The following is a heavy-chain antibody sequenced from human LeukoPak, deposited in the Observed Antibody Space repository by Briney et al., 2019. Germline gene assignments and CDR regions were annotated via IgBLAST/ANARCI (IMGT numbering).Heavy chain of an antibody. V-gene: IGHV1-2*02. J-gene: IGHJ4*02. CDR1: GYTFTGYY. Sequence: ASVKVSCRASGYTFTGYYMHWVRQAPGQGLEWMGWINPNSGGTNYAQKFQGRVTMTRDTSISTAYMELSRLRSDDTAVYYCARDSGYYYDSSGYYRKGPFDYWGQGTLVTVSS. D-gene: IGHD3-22*01. CDR2: INPNSGGT. CDR3: ARDSGYYYDSSGYYRKGPFDY.